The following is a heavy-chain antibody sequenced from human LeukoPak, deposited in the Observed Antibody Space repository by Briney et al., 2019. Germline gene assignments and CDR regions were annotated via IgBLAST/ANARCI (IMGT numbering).Heavy chain of an antibody. CDR3: LYCGGDCYFDY. CDR2: ISYDGSNK. V-gene: IGHV3-30*03. CDR1: GFTFSSYG. Sequence: GGSLRLSCAAPGFTFSSYGMHWVRQAPGKGLEWVAVISYDGSNKYYADSVKGRFTISRDNSKNTLYLQMNSLRAEDTAVYYCLYCGGDCYFDYWGQGTLVTVSS. J-gene: IGHJ4*02. D-gene: IGHD2-21*02.